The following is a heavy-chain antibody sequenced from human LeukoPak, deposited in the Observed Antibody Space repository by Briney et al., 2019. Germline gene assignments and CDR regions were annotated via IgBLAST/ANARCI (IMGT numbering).Heavy chain of an antibody. CDR2: IYYSGST. CDR1: GGSTSSSSYY. V-gene: IGHV4-39*07. Sequence: SETLSLTCTVSGGSTSSSSYYWGWIRQPPGKGLEWIGSIYYSGSTYYNPSLKSRVTISVDTSKNQFSLKLSSVTAADTAVYYCGGRYYDSSGYEYYFDYWGQGTLVTVSS. D-gene: IGHD3-22*01. J-gene: IGHJ4*02. CDR3: GGRYYDSSGYEYYFDY.